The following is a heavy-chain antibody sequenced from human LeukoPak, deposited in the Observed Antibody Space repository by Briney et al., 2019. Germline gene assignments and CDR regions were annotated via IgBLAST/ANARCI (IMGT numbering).Heavy chain of an antibody. CDR1: GFTFSSYS. D-gene: IGHD5-12*01. J-gene: IGHJ4*02. V-gene: IGHV3-64D*09. CDR2: ISSNGGSK. Sequence: GGSLRLSCSASGFTFSSYSMHWVRQAPGKGLEYVSGISSNGGSKNYADSVKGRFTISRDNSKNTLYLQMSSLRPEDTAVYYCVASPDIVAPFDYWGQGTLVTVSS. CDR3: VASPDIVAPFDY.